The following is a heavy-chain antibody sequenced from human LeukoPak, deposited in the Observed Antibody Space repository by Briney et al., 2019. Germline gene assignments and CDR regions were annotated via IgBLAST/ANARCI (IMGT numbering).Heavy chain of an antibody. CDR1: EFTFSSYS. CDR2: ISSSSDYI. D-gene: IGHD1-1*01. J-gene: IGHJ5*02. V-gene: IGHV3-21*01. CDR3: AGGTGPRSNNWFDP. Sequence: GGSLRLSCAASEFTFSSYSMTWVRQAPGKGLEWVSFISSSSDYIYYADSVKGRFTISRDNAKNSLYLQMNSLRAEDTAVYYCAGGTGPRSNNWFDPWGQGTLVTVSS.